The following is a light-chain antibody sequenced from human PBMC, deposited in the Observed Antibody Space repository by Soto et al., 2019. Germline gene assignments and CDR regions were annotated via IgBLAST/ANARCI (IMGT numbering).Light chain of an antibody. CDR2: GAS. CDR1: QSVRSSY. Sequence: IVLTQSPGTLSLSPGERATLSCRASQSVRSSYLAWYQQKPGQAPRLLIYGASSRATGIPDRFSGSGSGTDFTLTISRLDPEDFAVYYCQQYGSSPETFGQGTRWISN. CDR3: QQYGSSPET. J-gene: IGKJ1*01. V-gene: IGKV3-20*01.